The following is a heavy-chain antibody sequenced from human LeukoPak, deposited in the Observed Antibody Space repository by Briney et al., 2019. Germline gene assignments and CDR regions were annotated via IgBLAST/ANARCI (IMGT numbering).Heavy chain of an antibody. D-gene: IGHD3-22*01. V-gene: IGHV3-23*01. CDR1: GFTFSSYS. Sequence: GGFLRLSCAASGFTFSSYSMNWVRQAPGKGLEWVSGIGGGGTNTDYTDSVRGRFIISRDNSRNTLSLQMSSLRAEDTAVYYCAKDARGYHRPIDYWGQGILVTVSS. CDR2: IGGGGTNT. CDR3: AKDARGYHRPIDY. J-gene: IGHJ4*02.